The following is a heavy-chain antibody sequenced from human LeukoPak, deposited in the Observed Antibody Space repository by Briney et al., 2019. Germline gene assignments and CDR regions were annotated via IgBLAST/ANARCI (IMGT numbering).Heavy chain of an antibody. V-gene: IGHV3-66*01. J-gene: IGHJ3*02. Sequence: PGGSLRLSCAASGFTVSSNYMSWVRQAPGKGLEWVSVIYSGGSTYYADSVKGRFTISRDNSKNTLYLQMNSLRAEDTAVYYCARSSDDYGDYAHAFDIWGQGTMVTVSS. CDR1: GFTVSSNY. CDR2: IYSGGST. CDR3: ARSSDDYGDYAHAFDI. D-gene: IGHD4-17*01.